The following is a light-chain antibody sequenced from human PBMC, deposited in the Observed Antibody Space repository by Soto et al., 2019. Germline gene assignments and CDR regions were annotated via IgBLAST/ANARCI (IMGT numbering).Light chain of an antibody. V-gene: IGKV3-20*01. J-gene: IGKJ1*01. CDR2: GAS. CDR1: QSVSSSY. CDR3: QQYGSSRT. Sequence: EIVLTQSPGTLSSSPGERATLSCRASQSVSSSYLAWYQQKPGQALRLLIYGASSRATGIPDRFSGSGSGTDFTLTISRLEPEDFPVYYCQQYGSSRTFGQRTKVEIK.